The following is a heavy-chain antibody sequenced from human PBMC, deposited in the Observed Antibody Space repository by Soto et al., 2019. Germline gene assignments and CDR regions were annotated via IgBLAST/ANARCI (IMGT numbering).Heavy chain of an antibody. V-gene: IGHV1-24*01. Sequence: ASVKVSCKVSGYTLTELSMHWVRQAPGKGLEWMGGFDPEDGETIYAQKFQGRVTMTEDTSTDTAYMELSSLRSEDTAVYYCATARDITGTTPVDYWGQGTLVTVYS. CDR3: ATARDITGTTPVDY. J-gene: IGHJ4*02. CDR1: GYTLTELS. CDR2: FDPEDGET. D-gene: IGHD1-7*01.